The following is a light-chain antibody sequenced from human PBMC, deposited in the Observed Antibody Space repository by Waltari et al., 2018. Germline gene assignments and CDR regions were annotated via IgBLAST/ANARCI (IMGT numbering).Light chain of an antibody. J-gene: IGKJ1*01. CDR2: RAS. V-gene: IGKV3-20*01. CDR1: QSVGSSS. Sequence: IVLTQSPGTASLSPGERVTPSCRASQSVGSSSLAWYQQKPGQAPRLVIYRASRRATGIPDRCSGSGSGTDFSLTISRLEPEDFAVYYCQQHGTLPATFGQGTKVEIK. CDR3: QQHGTLPAT.